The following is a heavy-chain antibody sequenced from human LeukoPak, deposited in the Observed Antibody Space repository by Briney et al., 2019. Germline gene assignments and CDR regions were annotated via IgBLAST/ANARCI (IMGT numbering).Heavy chain of an antibody. CDR2: LHHDGST. D-gene: IGHD5-24*01. V-gene: IGHV4-38-2*02. CDR1: GYSNSSGYY. Sequence: SETLSLTCTVSGYSNSSGYYWGWIRQPPGKGLEWIGSLHHDGSTYYNPSLKSRVSISVDTSKNQFSLRLSSVTAADAAVYYCARDFNGYNKYYSYYYYLDVWGKGTTVTVSS. J-gene: IGHJ6*03. CDR3: ARDFNGYNKYYSYYYYLDV.